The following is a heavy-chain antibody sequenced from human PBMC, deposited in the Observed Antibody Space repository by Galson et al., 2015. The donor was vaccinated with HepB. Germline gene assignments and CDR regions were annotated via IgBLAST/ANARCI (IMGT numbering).Heavy chain of an antibody. D-gene: IGHD1-7*01. Sequence: SVKVSCKASGYTFTGYYMHWVRQAPGQGLEWMGRINPNSGGTNYAQKFQGRVTMTRDTSISTAYMELSRLRSDDTAVYYCARYDGYNWNYYFDYWGQGTLVTVSS. CDR1: GYTFTGYY. J-gene: IGHJ4*02. V-gene: IGHV1-2*06. CDR2: INPNSGGT. CDR3: ARYDGYNWNYYFDY.